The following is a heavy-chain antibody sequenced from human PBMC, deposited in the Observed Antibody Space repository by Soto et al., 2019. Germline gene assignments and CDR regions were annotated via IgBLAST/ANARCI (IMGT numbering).Heavy chain of an antibody. CDR3: AKDRAPSDV. CDR1: GFIFSNFA. CDR2: ISGSGGST. Sequence: GGSLRRSCEASGFIFSNFAMNWVRQAPGKGLEWVSTISGSGGSTYYADSVRGRFTISRDNSKNMLYVQMNSLRVEDTAVYFCAKDRAPSDVWGQGTTVTVSS. J-gene: IGHJ6*02. V-gene: IGHV3-23*01.